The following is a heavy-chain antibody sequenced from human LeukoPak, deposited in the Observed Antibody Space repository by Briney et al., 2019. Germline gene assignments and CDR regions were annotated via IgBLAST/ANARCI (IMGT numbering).Heavy chain of an antibody. CDR2: INPNSGGT. V-gene: IGHV1-2*02. D-gene: IGHD4-17*01. J-gene: IGHJ4*02. CDR1: GYTFTGYY. CDR3: ASRDRTVTTDFDY. Sequence: ASVKVSCKASGYTFTGYYMHWVRQAPGQGLGWMGWINPNSGGTNYAQKFQGRVTMTRDTSISTAYMELSRLRSDDTAVYYCASRDRTVTTDFDYWGQGTLVTVSS.